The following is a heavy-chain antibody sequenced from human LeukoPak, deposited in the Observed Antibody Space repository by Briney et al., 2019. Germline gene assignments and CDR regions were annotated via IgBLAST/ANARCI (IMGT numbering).Heavy chain of an antibody. D-gene: IGHD2-2*01. V-gene: IGHV3-30-3*01. Sequence: GRSLRLSCAASGFTFSSYAMHWVRQAPGKGLEWVAVISYDGSNKYYADSVKGRFTISRDNSKNTLYLQMNSLRAEDTAVYYCARDPPDIVVVPAAKYFHWFDPWGQGTLVTVSS. J-gene: IGHJ5*02. CDR1: GFTFSSYA. CDR2: ISYDGSNK. CDR3: ARDPPDIVVVPAAKYFHWFDP.